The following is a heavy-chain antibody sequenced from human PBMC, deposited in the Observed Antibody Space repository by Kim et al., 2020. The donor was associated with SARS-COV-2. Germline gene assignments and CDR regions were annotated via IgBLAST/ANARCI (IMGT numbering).Heavy chain of an antibody. D-gene: IGHD3-9*01. V-gene: IGHV1-3*01. CDR2: INAGNGNT. CDR3: AREFTQRPPSSFLTGLYYYYGMDV. Sequence: ASVKVSCKASGYTFTSYAMHWVRQAPGQRLEWMGWINAGNGNTKYSQKFQGRVTITRDTSASTAYMELSSLRSEDTAVYYCAREFTQRPPSSFLTGLYYYYGMDVWGQGTTVTVSS. CDR1: GYTFTSYA. J-gene: IGHJ6*02.